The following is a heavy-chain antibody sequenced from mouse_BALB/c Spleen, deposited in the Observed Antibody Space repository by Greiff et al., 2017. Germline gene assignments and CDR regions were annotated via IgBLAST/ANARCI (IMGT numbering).Heavy chain of an antibody. CDR1: GFSFSSFG. J-gene: IGHJ3*01. D-gene: IGHD2-4*01. CDR2: ISSGRSTI. V-gene: IGHV5-17*02. Sequence: EVQLVESGGGLVQPGGSRKLSCAASGFSFSSFGMHWVRPAPEKGLEWVAYISSGRSTIYYADSVKGRFTISRDNPKTTLFLQMTSLRSEDTAMYYCASREVITPFAYWGQGTLVTVAA. CDR3: ASREVITPFAY.